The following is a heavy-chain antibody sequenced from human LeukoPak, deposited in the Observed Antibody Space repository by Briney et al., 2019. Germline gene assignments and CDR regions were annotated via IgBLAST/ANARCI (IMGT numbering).Heavy chain of an antibody. CDR1: GGTFSSYA. CDR3: ARDSGLAARPNYYYYVDV. D-gene: IGHD6-6*01. CDR2: IIPIFGTA. Sequence: SVKVSCKASGGTFSSYAISWVRQAPGQGLEWMGGIIPIFGTANYAQKFQGRVTITTDESTSTAYMELSSLRSEDTAVYYCARDSGLAARPNYYYYVDVWGKGTTVTVSS. V-gene: IGHV1-69*05. J-gene: IGHJ6*03.